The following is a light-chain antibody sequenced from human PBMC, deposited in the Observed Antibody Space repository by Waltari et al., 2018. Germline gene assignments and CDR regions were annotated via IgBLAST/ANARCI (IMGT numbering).Light chain of an antibody. Sequence: SSELTPPPSVSVSPGQTASITCSGDILGSNYDSWYQHKPGQSPLLVIYQDIYRPSGIPERFSGSKSGNTATLAIIGTQAMDDADYYCQALGSNRWVFGGGTKLTVL. CDR1: ILGSNY. CDR3: QALGSNRWV. J-gene: IGLJ3*02. V-gene: IGLV3-1*01. CDR2: QDI.